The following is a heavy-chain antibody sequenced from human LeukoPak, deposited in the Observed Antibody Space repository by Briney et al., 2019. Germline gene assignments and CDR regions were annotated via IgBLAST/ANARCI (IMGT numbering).Heavy chain of an antibody. CDR2: INPSGGNT. CDR3: ARDPGYDSSGYYYGYFDY. V-gene: IGHV1-46*01. J-gene: IGHJ4*02. CDR1: GYTFTSCY. D-gene: IGHD3-22*01. Sequence: ASVKVSCKAFGYTFTSCYMHWVRQAPGQGLEWMGIINPSGGNTSYAQKFQGRVSMTRDMSTSTVYMELSSLRSEDTAVYYCARDPGYDSSGYYYGYFDYWGLGTLVTVSS.